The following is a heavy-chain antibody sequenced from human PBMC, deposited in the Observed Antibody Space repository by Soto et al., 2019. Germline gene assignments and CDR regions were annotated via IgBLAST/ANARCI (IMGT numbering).Heavy chain of an antibody. CDR2: ISTTGSTK. CDR3: ARDDCSSVICYEDSCVI. J-gene: IGHJ3*02. Sequence: QVQLVESGGGLVKPGGSLRLSCAASGFTFNGYYMSWIRQAPGMGLEWLSYISTTGSTKYYADSVRGRFTIARDYAEKSLYLQMDSLRAEDTAVYYCARDDCSSVICYEDSCVIWGQWRMVTVSS. V-gene: IGHV3-11*01. CDR1: GFTFNGYY. D-gene: IGHD2-2*01.